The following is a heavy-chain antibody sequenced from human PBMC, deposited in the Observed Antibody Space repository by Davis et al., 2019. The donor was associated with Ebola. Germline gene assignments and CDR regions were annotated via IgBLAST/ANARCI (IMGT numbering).Heavy chain of an antibody. D-gene: IGHD6-13*01. CDR2: ISSSSSYI. CDR1: GFTFSSYS. V-gene: IGHV3-21*04. Sequence: GGSLRLSCAASGFTFSSYSMNWVRQAPGKGLEWVSSISSSSSYIYYADSVKGRFTISRDNAKNSLYLQMNSLRAEDTAVYFCAKQLPYYSYGMDVWGQGTTVTVSS. CDR3: AKQLPYYSYGMDV. J-gene: IGHJ6*02.